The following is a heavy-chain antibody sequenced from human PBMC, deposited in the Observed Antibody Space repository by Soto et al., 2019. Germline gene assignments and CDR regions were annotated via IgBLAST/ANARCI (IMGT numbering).Heavy chain of an antibody. CDR2: ISYDGSNK. CDR3: ARDRSRAVTYYYYYYGMDV. CDR1: GFTFSSYA. D-gene: IGHD4-17*01. J-gene: IGHJ6*02. V-gene: IGHV3-30-3*01. Sequence: GGSLRLSCAASGFTFSSYAMHWVRQAPGKGLEWVAVISYDGSNKYYADSVKGRFTISRDNSKNTLYLQMNSLRAEDTAVYYCARDRSRAVTYYYYYYGMDVWGQGTTVTVSS.